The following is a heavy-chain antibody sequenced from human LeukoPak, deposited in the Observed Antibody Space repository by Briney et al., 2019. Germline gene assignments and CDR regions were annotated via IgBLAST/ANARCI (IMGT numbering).Heavy chain of an antibody. V-gene: IGHV4-59*10. Sequence: SETLSLTCAVYGSSFHNYYWTWIRQPAGKGLEWIGRISSTGRTDYNPSLTSRVTISIDTSKNQLTMQLNSVTAADTAVYYCAKGAGPPWFDPWGQGTLVTVSS. CDR2: ISSTGRT. D-gene: IGHD6-19*01. J-gene: IGHJ5*02. CDR3: AKGAGPPWFDP. CDR1: GSSFHNYY.